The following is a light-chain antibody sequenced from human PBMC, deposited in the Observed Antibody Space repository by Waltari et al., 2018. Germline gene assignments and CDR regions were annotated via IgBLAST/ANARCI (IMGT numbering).Light chain of an antibody. Sequence: QSALTQPASVSGSPGQSITISCTGTSSDVGFYNYVSWYQQHPGKAPKLMIYDVSERPSGVSNRFSCSKSGNTASLTISGLQAEDEAYYYCNSYAGSSSWVFGGGTKLTVL. V-gene: IGLV2-14*01. CDR2: DVS. CDR3: NSYAGSSSWV. CDR1: SSDVGFYNY. J-gene: IGLJ3*02.